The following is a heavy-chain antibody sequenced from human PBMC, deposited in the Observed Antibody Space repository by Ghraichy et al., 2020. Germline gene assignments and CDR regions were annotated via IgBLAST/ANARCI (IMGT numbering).Heavy chain of an antibody. CDR1: GYTFTSYA. D-gene: IGHD6-13*01. J-gene: IGHJ3*02. V-gene: IGHV1-3*01. CDR2: INAGNGNT. CDR3: ARVGQLAVYDAFDI. Sequence: ASVKVSCKASGYTFTSYAMHWVRQAPGQRLEWMGWINAGNGNTKYSQKFQGRVTSTRDTSASTAYMELSSLRSEDTAVYYCARVGQLAVYDAFDIWGQGTMVTVSS.